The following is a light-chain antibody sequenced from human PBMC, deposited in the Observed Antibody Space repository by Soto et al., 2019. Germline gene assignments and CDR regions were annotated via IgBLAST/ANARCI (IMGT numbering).Light chain of an antibody. CDR1: QSVSPNY. J-gene: IGKJ2*01. Sequence: EIVLTQSPDTLSLSPGERATLSCRATQSVSPNYLAWYQQKPGQPPRLLIFGASNRATGIPDRFSGSASGADFTLTIRRLEPEDFAVYYCQQYGTSVLYTFGRGTKVEIK. CDR2: GAS. V-gene: IGKV3-20*01. CDR3: QQYGTSVLYT.